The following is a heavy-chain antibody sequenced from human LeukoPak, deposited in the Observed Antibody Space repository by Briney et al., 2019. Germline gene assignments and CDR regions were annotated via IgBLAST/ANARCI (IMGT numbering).Heavy chain of an antibody. J-gene: IGHJ4*02. Sequence: SETLSLTCTVSGGSISNGDYYWSWIRQPPGKGLEWVVYIFYSGGTFYNPSLKSRVTISVDTSKIQFSLKLSSVTAADTAIYYCASLTRNFDILTGYGPYYFDFWGQGTLVTVSS. CDR1: GGSISNGDYY. D-gene: IGHD3-9*01. CDR2: IFYSGGT. V-gene: IGHV4-30-4*08. CDR3: ASLTRNFDILTGYGPYYFDF.